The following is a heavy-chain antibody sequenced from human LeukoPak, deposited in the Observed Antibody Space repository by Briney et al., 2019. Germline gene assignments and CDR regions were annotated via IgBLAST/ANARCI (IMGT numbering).Heavy chain of an antibody. CDR3: ARGLVDTAMVGLDAFDI. V-gene: IGHV4-30-2*01. D-gene: IGHD5-18*01. CDR2: IYHSGST. Sequence: SETLSLTCAVSGGSISSGGYSWSWIWQPPGKGLEWIGYIYHSGSTYYNPSLKSRVTISVDRSKNQFSLKLSSVTAADTAVYYCARGLVDTAMVGLDAFDIWGQGTMVTVSS. CDR1: GGSISSGGYS. J-gene: IGHJ3*02.